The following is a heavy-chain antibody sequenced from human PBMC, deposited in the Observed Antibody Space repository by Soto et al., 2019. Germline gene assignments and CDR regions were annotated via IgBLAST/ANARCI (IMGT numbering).Heavy chain of an antibody. J-gene: IGHJ4*02. V-gene: IGHV3-64D*06. CDR2: ISSNGGST. CDR3: VKVPSLYSSSWSFDY. D-gene: IGHD6-13*01. Sequence: SLRLSCSASGFTFSSYAMHWVRQAPGKGLEYVSAISSNGGSTYYADSVKGRFTISRDNSKNTLYLQMSSLRAEDTAVYYCVKVPSLYSSSWSFDYWGQGTLVTVSS. CDR1: GFTFSSYA.